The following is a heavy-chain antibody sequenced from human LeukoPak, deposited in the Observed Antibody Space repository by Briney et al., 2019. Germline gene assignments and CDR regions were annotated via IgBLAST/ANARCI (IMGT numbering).Heavy chain of an antibody. CDR1: GGSISSYC. D-gene: IGHD6-6*01. V-gene: IGHV4-4*07. Sequence: SEALSLTCTVSGGSISSYCWSWIRQPAGKGLEWIGRIYPSGSTDFNPSLKSRVTMSVDTSKSHFSLKLSSVTAADTAVYYCARDDPSYSSSPWFDYWGQGTLVTVSS. J-gene: IGHJ4*02. CDR3: ARDDPSYSSSPWFDY. CDR2: IYPSGST.